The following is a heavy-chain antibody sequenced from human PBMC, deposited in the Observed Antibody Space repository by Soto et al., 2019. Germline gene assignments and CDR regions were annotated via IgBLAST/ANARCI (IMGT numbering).Heavy chain of an antibody. V-gene: IGHV3-30*19. CDR1: GFAFNSYG. CDR3: ARGWGPLSGVFDY. J-gene: IGHJ4*02. D-gene: IGHD2-15*01. Sequence: QVQLVESGGGVVQPGRSLRLSCAASGFAFNSYGIHWVRQAPGKGLEWVALISYDGSNKYYGDSVKGRFTISRDNSKNTLFLQMNGLRAEDTAMYYCARGWGPLSGVFDYWGQGTLVTVSS. CDR2: ISYDGSNK.